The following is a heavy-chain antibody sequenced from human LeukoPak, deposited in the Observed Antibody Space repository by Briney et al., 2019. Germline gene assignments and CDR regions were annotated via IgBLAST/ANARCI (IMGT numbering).Heavy chain of an antibody. Sequence: ASVKVSCKASGYTFTSYGISWVRQAPGQGLEWMGWISAYNGNTNYAQKLQGRVTMTTDTSTSTAYMELRSLRSDDTAVYYCARRGNTYYYDSSGYYTPKNYYFDYWGQGTLVTVSS. CDR1: GYTFTSYG. J-gene: IGHJ4*02. CDR2: ISAYNGNT. CDR3: ARRGNTYYYDSSGYYTPKNYYFDY. D-gene: IGHD3-22*01. V-gene: IGHV1-18*01.